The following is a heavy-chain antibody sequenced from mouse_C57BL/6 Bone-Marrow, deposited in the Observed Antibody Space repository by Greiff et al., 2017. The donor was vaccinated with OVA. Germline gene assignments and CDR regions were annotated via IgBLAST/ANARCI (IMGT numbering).Heavy chain of an antibody. CDR3: ARGDYYGSSYLAY. CDR2: IYPYDSET. D-gene: IGHD1-1*01. CDR1: GYTFTSSW. V-gene: IGHV1-61*01. Sequence: QVQLQQPGAELVRPGSSVKLSCKASGYTFTSSWMDWVKQRPGQGLEWIGNIYPYDSETHYNQKFKDKATLTVDKSSSTAYMQLSSLTSEDSAVYYCARGDYYGSSYLAYWGQGTLVTVSA. J-gene: IGHJ3*01.